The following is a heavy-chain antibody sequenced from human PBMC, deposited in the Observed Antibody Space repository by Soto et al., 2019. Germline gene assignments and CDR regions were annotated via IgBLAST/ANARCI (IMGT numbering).Heavy chain of an antibody. D-gene: IGHD3-22*01. CDR1: GFTFDDYT. CDR2: ISWDGGST. Sequence: GGSLRLSCAASGFTFDDYTMHWVRQAPGKGLEWVSLISWDGGSTYYADSVKGRFTISRDNSKNSLYLQMNSLRTEDTALYYCAKGLTPYYYDSSGYLGYWGQGTLVTVSS. CDR3: AKGLTPYYYDSSGYLGY. V-gene: IGHV3-43*01. J-gene: IGHJ4*02.